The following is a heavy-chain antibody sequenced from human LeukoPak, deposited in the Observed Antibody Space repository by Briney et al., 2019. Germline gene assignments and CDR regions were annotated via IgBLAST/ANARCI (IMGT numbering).Heavy chain of an antibody. J-gene: IGHJ4*02. D-gene: IGHD3-3*01. CDR3: SRGALPYDFWSGYYGPYFDY. CDR1: GGSFSGYY. V-gene: IGHV4-34*01. Sequence: SETLSLTCAVYGGSFSGYYWSWIRQPPGKGLEWIGEINHSGSTNYNPSLKSRVTISVDTSKIQFSLKLSSVTAADTAVYYCSRGALPYDFWSGYYGPYFDYWGQGTLVTVSS. CDR2: INHSGST.